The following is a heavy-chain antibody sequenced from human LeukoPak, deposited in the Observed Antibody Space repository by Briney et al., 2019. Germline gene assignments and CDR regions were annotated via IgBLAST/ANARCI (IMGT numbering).Heavy chain of an antibody. J-gene: IGHJ4*02. Sequence: SGTLSLTCAVSGVSMSSNNWWSWVRPPPGKGLEWIGEIHGSGSTNYNPSLKSRVTISVDKSKDQFSLKLSSVTAADTAVYYCARHEGFSQKDWGQGTQVTVS. CDR3: ARHEGFSQKD. V-gene: IGHV4-4*02. CDR1: GVSMSSNNW. CDR2: IHGSGST.